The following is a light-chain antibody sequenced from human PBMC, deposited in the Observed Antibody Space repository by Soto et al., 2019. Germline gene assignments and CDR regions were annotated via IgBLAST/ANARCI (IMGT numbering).Light chain of an antibody. CDR2: AVS. Sequence: EIMMTQSPGTLSASPEERATLSCRASQSVSSNLAWYQQKPGQAPRLLIYAVSTRATGIPARFSGSGSGTEFTLTISSLQSEDFAVYYCQQHNKWPLTFGQGTKVEIK. V-gene: IGKV3-15*01. J-gene: IGKJ1*01. CDR1: QSVSSN. CDR3: QQHNKWPLT.